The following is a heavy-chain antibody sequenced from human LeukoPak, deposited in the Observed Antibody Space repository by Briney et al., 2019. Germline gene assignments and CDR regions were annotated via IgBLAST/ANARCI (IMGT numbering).Heavy chain of an antibody. V-gene: IGHV1-69*01. CDR2: IIPIFGTA. Sequence: GASVKVSCKASGGTFSSYAISWVRQAPGQGLEWMGGIIPIFGTANYAQKFQGRVTITADESTSTAYMELSSLRSEDTAVYYCARARPGITGTTDAFDIWGQGTMVTVSS. CDR3: ARARPGITGTTDAFDI. D-gene: IGHD1-7*01. J-gene: IGHJ3*02. CDR1: GGTFSSYA.